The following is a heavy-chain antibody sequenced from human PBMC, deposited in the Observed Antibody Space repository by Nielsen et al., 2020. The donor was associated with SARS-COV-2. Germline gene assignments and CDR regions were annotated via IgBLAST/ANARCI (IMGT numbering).Heavy chain of an antibody. CDR2: IYYSGST. D-gene: IGHD5-18*01. J-gene: IGHJ5*02. CDR1: GGSISSSSYY. Sequence: SETLSLTCTVSGGSISSSSYYWGWIRQPPGKGLEWIGSIYYSGSTYYNPSLKSRVTISVDTSKNQFSLKLGSVTAADTAVYYCARGEAGIQLWFDPWGQGTLVTVSS. CDR3: ARGEAGIQLWFDP. V-gene: IGHV4-39*07.